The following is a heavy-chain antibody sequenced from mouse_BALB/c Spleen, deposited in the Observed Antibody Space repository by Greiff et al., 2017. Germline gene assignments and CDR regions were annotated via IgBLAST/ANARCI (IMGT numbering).Heavy chain of an antibody. CDR2: ISYSGST. D-gene: IGHD3-1*01. V-gene: IGHV3-2*02. Sequence: EVQRVESGPGLVKPSQSLSLTCTVTGYSITSYYAWIWIRQFPGNQLEWLGYISYSGSTSYNPSLKSRIPITRDASKNQFFLQLNSVTTEDTATYYGAQYSSGYLYYYAMDYWGQGTSVTVSS. CDR1: GYSITSYYA. J-gene: IGHJ4*01. CDR3: AQYSSGYLYYYAMDY.